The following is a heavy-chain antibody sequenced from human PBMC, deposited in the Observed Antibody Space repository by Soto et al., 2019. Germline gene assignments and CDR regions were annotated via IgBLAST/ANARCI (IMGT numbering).Heavy chain of an antibody. Sequence: GGSLRLSCAASGFTFSSYSMNWVRQAPGKGLEWVSYISSSSSTIYYADSVKGRFTISRDNAKNSLYLQMNSLRAEDTAVYYCAREARVKAVGRYWYFDLWGRGTLVTVSS. V-gene: IGHV3-48*01. D-gene: IGHD6-19*01. CDR2: ISSSSSTI. CDR1: GFTFSSYS. CDR3: AREARVKAVGRYWYFDL. J-gene: IGHJ2*01.